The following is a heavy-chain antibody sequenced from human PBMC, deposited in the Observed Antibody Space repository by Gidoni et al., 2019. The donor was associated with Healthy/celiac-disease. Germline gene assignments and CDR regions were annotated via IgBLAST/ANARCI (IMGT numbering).Heavy chain of an antibody. J-gene: IGHJ4*02. CDR2: INHSGST. Sequence: QVQLQQWCAGLLKPSETLSLTCAVYGGSFSGYYWSWIRQPPGKGLEWIGEINHSGSTNYNPSLKSRVTIAVDTSKNQFSLKLSSVTAADTAVYYCARERRNFRIQLWLNYFDYWGQGTLVTVSS. V-gene: IGHV4-34*01. D-gene: IGHD5-18*01. CDR1: GGSFSGYY. CDR3: ARERRNFRIQLWLNYFDY.